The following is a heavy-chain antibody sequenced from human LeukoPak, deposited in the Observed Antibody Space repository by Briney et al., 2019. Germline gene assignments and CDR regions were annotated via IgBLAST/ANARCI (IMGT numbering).Heavy chain of an antibody. CDR3: AREANGDSRFDP. CDR2: INTDGSST. V-gene: IGHV3-74*01. D-gene: IGHD4-17*01. CDR1: GFTFSSYW. J-gene: IGHJ5*02. Sequence: GGSLRLSCAASGFTFSSYWMHWVRQTPGKGLVWVSRINTDGSSTTYADSVKGRFTISRDNAKNTLYLQMNSLRAEDTAVYYRAREANGDSRFDPWGQGTLVTVSS.